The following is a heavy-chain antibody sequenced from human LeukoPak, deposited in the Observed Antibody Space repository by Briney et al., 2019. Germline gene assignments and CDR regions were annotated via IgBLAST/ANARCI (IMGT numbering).Heavy chain of an antibody. Sequence: SETLSLTCAVYGGSFSGYYWSWICHPPGKGLELIGEINHSGSTNYNPSLMSRVTISVDTSKNQFSLKLSSVTAADTAVYYCARGSRLTKPYYYYYYMDVWGKGTTVTVSS. CDR3: ARGSRLTKPYYYYYYMDV. CDR2: INHSGST. J-gene: IGHJ6*03. CDR1: GGSFSGYY. V-gene: IGHV4-34*01. D-gene: IGHD2-8*01.